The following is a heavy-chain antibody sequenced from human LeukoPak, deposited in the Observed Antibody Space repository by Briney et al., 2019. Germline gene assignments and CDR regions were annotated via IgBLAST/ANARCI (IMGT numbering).Heavy chain of an antibody. Sequence: ASVKVSCKASGYIFTNYGISWVRQAPGQGLEWMGWISGYNGHTKYAQKFQGRVTMTTDTSTSTAYMELRSLRSDDTAVYYCARAGSTGSYYYYYYYMDVWDKGTTVTISS. CDR2: ISGYNGHT. CDR1: GYIFTNYG. V-gene: IGHV1-18*01. D-gene: IGHD3-10*01. CDR3: ARAGSTGSYYYYYYYMDV. J-gene: IGHJ6*03.